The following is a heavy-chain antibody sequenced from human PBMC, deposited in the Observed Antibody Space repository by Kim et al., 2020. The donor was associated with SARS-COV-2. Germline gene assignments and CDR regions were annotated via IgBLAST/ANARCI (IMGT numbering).Heavy chain of an antibody. Sequence: GGSLRLSCAASGFTLSSYWMHWVRQAPGKGLVWVSRISGDGSSTSYAYSVKRRITISSNTPKNPLYLQINRLRVEETAYYYCGMRPDGSGWWDLDYWG. CDR1: GFTLSSYW. CDR2: ISGDGSST. V-gene: IGHV3-74*01. CDR3: GMRPDGSGWWDLDY. J-gene: IGHJ4*01. D-gene: IGHD6-19*01.